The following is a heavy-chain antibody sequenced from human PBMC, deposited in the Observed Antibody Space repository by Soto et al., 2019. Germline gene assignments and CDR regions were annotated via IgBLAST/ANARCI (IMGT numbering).Heavy chain of an antibody. D-gene: IGHD3-10*01. CDR3: ARGRPYYAP. CDR1: RCSINSGGYY. J-gene: IGHJ5*02. V-gene: IGHV4-31*03. CDR2: MFYSGIN. Sequence: QVQLQESGPGLVKPSQTLSLTCTVSRCSINSGGYYWSWIRHHPGKRLEWIGSMFYSGINHYNPSLESRCSMSVDTSKRQFSLKLRFATAADTAVYYCARGRPYYAPWGQGTLVTVSS.